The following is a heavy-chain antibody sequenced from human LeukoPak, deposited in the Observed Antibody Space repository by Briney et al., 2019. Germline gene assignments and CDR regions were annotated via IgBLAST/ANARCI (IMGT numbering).Heavy chain of an antibody. CDR1: GFTFSSYG. CDR3: AKDVARRYYDFWSGYYPHFDY. Sequence: PGRSLRLSCAASGFTFSSYGMHWVRQAPGKGLEWVAVIWYDGSNKYYADSVKGRFTISRDNSKNTLYLQMNSLRAEDTAVYYCAKDVARRYYDFWSGYYPHFDYWGQGTLVTVSS. J-gene: IGHJ4*02. CDR2: IWYDGSNK. V-gene: IGHV3-33*06. D-gene: IGHD3-3*01.